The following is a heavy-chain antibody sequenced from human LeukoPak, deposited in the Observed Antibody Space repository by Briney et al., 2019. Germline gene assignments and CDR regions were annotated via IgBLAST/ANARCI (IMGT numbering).Heavy chain of an antibody. J-gene: IGHJ4*01. CDR1: GFTFSTYW. CDR2: IKRDGSDK. CDR3: ARGIYSSGWSYFDY. Sequence: GGSLRLSCGASGFTFSTYWMSWVRQAPGKGLEWVANIKRDGSDKYYVDSVKGRFTISRDNAKNSLYLQMNSLRAEDTAVYYCARGIYSSGWSYFDYWGHGTLVTVSS. V-gene: IGHV3-7*01. D-gene: IGHD6-19*01.